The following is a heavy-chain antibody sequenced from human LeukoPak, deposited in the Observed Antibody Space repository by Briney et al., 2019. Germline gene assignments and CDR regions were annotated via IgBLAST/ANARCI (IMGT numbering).Heavy chain of an antibody. CDR1: GYTFTSHG. V-gene: IGHV1-18*01. Sequence: GASVKVSCKASGYTFTSHGISWVRQAPGQGLEWTGWISAYNGNTNYAQKLQGRVTMTTDTSTSTAYMELRSLRSDDTAVYYCARDPRDYGDPTEPGFDYGGQGTLVTVSS. CDR3: ARDPRDYGDPTEPGFDY. D-gene: IGHD4-17*01. J-gene: IGHJ4*02. CDR2: ISAYNGNT.